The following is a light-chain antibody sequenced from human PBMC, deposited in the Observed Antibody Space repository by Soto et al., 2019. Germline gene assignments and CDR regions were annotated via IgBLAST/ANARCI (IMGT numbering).Light chain of an antibody. CDR2: AAS. CDR1: QSISSY. Sequence: DIQMTQSPSSLSASVGDRVTITCRASQSISSYLHWYQQKPGKAPKLLIYAASSSQSGVPSRFSGSGSGTEFTLTISSLQPEDFATYYCQQSYSTPLTFGGGTKVEIK. J-gene: IGKJ4*01. V-gene: IGKV1-39*01. CDR3: QQSYSTPLT.